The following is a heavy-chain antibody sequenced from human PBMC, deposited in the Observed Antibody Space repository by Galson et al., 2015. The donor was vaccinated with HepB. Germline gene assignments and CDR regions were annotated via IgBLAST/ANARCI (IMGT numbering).Heavy chain of an antibody. CDR2: ISYDGSNK. V-gene: IGHV3-30*09. J-gene: IGHJ6*02. CDR3: VRWGGFDSHYYYYGMDV. D-gene: IGHD5-12*01. Sequence: SLRLSCAASGFTFSKYALHWVRQAPGKGLEWVAVISYDGSNKYYKDSVKGRFAISRDNSKDTIYLQMNSLRAEDTALYYCVRWGGFDSHYYYYGMDVWGQGTTVTVSS. CDR1: GFTFSKYA.